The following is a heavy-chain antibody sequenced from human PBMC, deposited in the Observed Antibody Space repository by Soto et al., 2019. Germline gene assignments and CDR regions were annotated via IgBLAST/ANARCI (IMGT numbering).Heavy chain of an antibody. CDR2: ISGSGDNT. Sequence: EVQLLESGGGLVQPGGSLRLSCAASGFTFSSFAMSWVRQAPGKGLEWVSTISGSGDNTHYADSVKGRFTISRDNSKNTLYLQMTSLRDEDTAQYDCAKDLWVIVVVRTGIEAYDIWGQGTMVTVSS. CDR3: AKDLWVIVVVRTGIEAYDI. J-gene: IGHJ3*02. V-gene: IGHV3-23*01. D-gene: IGHD2-21*01. CDR1: GFTFSSFA.